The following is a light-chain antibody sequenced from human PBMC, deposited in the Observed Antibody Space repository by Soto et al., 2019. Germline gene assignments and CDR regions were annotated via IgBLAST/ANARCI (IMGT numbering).Light chain of an antibody. CDR2: GAS. Sequence: DIFMTQSPSTLSVSPDEIATLSCRASQSVSSNLAWYQQKPGQAPRLLIYGASTRATGIPARFSGSGSGTEFTLTISSLQSEDFAVYYCQQYNNWPLTFGGGTKVDIK. CDR1: QSVSSN. V-gene: IGKV3-15*01. J-gene: IGKJ4*01. CDR3: QQYNNWPLT.